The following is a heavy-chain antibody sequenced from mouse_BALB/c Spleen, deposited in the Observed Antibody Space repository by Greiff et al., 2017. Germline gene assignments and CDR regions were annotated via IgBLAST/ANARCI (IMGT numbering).Heavy chain of an antibody. J-gene: IGHJ4*01. CDR1: GFSLTDYG. D-gene: IGHD2-4*01. CDR3: ARSDYGVFYAMDY. V-gene: IGHV2-6-5*01. CDR2: IWGGGST. Sequence: QVQLKQSGPGLVAPSQSLSITCTVSGFSLTDYGVSWIRQPPGKGLEWLGVIWGGGSTYYNSALKSRLSISKDNSKSQVFLKMNSLQANDTAIYYCARSDYGVFYAMDYWGQGTSVTVSS.